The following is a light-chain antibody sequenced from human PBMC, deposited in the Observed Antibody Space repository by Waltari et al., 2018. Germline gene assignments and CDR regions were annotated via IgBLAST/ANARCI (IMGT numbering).Light chain of an antibody. Sequence: QSALTQPASVSGSPGQSITISCTGSRRAVGTFNLVHWYQLHPGKAPKLLIFEATKRPSGISYHFSGSKSGNTASLTISGLQAEDEADYFCCSYAGSSSPRLFGGGTKLSVL. CDR2: EAT. J-gene: IGLJ3*02. V-gene: IGLV2-23*01. CDR3: CSYAGSSSPRL. CDR1: RRAVGTFNL.